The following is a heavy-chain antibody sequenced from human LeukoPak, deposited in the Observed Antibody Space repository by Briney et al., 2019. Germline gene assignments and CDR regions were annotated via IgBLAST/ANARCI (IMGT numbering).Heavy chain of an antibody. CDR2: TRNKANSYTT. D-gene: IGHD3-16*02. J-gene: IGHJ3*02. Sequence: GRSLRLSCAASGFTFSDHYMDWVRQAPGKGLEWVGRTRNKANSYTTEYAASVKGRFTISRDDSKNSLYLQMNSLKTEDTAVYYCARVDYVWGSYRYEAFDIWGQGTMVTVSS. CDR3: ARVDYVWGSYRYEAFDI. V-gene: IGHV3-72*01. CDR1: GFTFSDHY.